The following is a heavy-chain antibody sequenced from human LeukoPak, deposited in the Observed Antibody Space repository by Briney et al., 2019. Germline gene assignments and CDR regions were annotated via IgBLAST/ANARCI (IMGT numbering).Heavy chain of an antibody. V-gene: IGHV3-23*01. D-gene: IGHD3-22*01. CDR1: GFPFYSSA. Sequence: GGSLRLSCAASGFPFYSSAKSWPRQPPGKGLEWVLTISNSGSTTHYADSVRGRFTISRDNSKNTVCLQMNSLRAEDTAVYYCANHDSGYFKGIAQWGQGTLVTVSS. CDR3: ANHDSGYFKGIAQ. J-gene: IGHJ4*02. CDR2: ISNSGSTT.